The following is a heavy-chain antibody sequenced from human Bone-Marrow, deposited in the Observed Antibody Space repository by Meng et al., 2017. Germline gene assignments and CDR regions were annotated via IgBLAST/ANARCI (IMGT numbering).Heavy chain of an antibody. J-gene: IGHJ4*02. CDR3: ARDSGDGYNFGPLDY. D-gene: IGHD5-24*01. V-gene: IGHV1-46*01. CDR2: INPSGGST. CDR1: GYTFTSYY. Sequence: ASVKVSCKASGYTFTSYYMHWVRQAPGQGLEWMGIINPSGGSTSYAQKFQGRVTMTRDTSTSTAYMELSSLRSEDTAVYYCARDSGDGYNFGPLDYWGQGTLVTVSS.